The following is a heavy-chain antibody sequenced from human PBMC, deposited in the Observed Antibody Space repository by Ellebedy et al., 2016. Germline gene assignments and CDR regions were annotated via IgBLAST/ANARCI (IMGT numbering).Heavy chain of an antibody. CDR3: ARDHKTGYYDY. Sequence: GGSLRLSXAASGFTFSSYGMHWVRQAPGKGLEWVAVISYDGSNKYYADSVKGRFTISRDNSKNTLYLQMNSLRAEDTAVYYCARDHKTGYYDYWGQGTLVTVSS. CDR1: GFTFSSYG. CDR2: ISYDGSNK. V-gene: IGHV3-30*03. D-gene: IGHD1-1*01. J-gene: IGHJ4*02.